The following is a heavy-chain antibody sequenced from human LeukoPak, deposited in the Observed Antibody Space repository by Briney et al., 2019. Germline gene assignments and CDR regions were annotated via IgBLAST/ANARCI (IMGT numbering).Heavy chain of an antibody. CDR3: ARDRALAGTGGYWFDP. V-gene: IGHV1-2*02. J-gene: IGHJ5*02. Sequence: ASVKVSCKASGYTFAAHYMHWVRQAPGQGLEWMGWIIPNSGGTNYAQRFQGRVTMTGDTSISTAYMELISLRSDDTAVYYCARDRALAGTGGYWFDPWGQGTLVTVSS. CDR2: IIPNSGGT. D-gene: IGHD6-19*01. CDR1: GYTFAAHY.